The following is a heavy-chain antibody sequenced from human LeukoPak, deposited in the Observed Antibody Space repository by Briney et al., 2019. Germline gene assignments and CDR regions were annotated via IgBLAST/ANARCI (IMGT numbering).Heavy chain of an antibody. D-gene: IGHD3/OR15-3a*01. V-gene: IGHV4-34*01. CDR1: GGSFSGYY. CDR3: ARGGLVTRGPWFDP. J-gene: IGHJ5*02. Sequence: SETLSLTCAVYGGSFSGYYWSWIRQPPGKGLEWIWEINHSGSTNYNASLKSRVTISVDTSKNQFSLKLSSVTAADTAVYYCARGGLVTRGPWFDPWGQGTLVTVSS. CDR2: INHSGST.